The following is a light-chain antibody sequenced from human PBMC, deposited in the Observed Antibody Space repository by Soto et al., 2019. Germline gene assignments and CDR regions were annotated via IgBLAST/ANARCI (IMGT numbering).Light chain of an antibody. V-gene: IGLV1-51*01. CDR1: SSNIGNNY. CDR3: GTWDSSLSAVV. CDR2: DNN. Sequence: QSVLPQPPSVSAAPGQKVTISCSGSSSNIGNNYVSWYQQLPGTAPKLLIYDNNKRPSGIPDRFSGSKSGTSATLGITGLQTGDEDDYYCGTWDSSLSAVVFGRGTKLTVL. J-gene: IGLJ2*01.